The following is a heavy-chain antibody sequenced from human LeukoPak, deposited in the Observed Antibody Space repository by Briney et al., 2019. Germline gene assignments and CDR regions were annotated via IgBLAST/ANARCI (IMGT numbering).Heavy chain of an antibody. Sequence: GGSLRLSCAASGFTFSSYEMNWVRQAPGKGLEWVSYISSSDSTIYYADSVKGRFTISRDNAKNSLYLQMNSLRAEDTAVYYCARDPKPITMVLDVWGKGTTVTVSS. CDR3: ARDPKPITMVLDV. J-gene: IGHJ6*04. V-gene: IGHV3-48*03. D-gene: IGHD3-10*01. CDR1: GFTFSSYE. CDR2: ISSSDSTI.